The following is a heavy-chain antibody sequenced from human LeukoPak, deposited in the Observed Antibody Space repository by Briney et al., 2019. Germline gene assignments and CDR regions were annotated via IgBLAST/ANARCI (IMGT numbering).Heavy chain of an antibody. V-gene: IGHV3-7*03. CDR1: GFTFSSYW. CDR3: ARDPRGSSSWNYYYYMDV. D-gene: IGHD6-13*01. CDR2: IKQDGSEK. J-gene: IGHJ6*03. Sequence: SGGSLKLSCAASGFTFSSYWLTWVRQAPGKGLEWVANIKQDGSEKFYVDSVKGRFTISRDSAKNSLYLQMNSLRADDTAVYYCARDPRGSSSWNYYYYMDVWGKGTTVTVSS.